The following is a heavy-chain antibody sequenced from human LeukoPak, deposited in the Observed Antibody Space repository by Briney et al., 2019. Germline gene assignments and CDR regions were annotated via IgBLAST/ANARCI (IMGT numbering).Heavy chain of an antibody. CDR2: ISVYNGNT. CDR3: ARADYSSSSLDY. J-gene: IGHJ4*02. CDR1: GYTFTSYG. V-gene: IGHV1-18*01. Sequence: ASVKVSCKASGYTFTSYGISWVRQAPGQGLEWMGWISVYNGNTNYAQKPQGRVTMTTDTSTSTAYMELRSLRPGDTAVYYWARADYSSSSLDYWRRGTLVTVSS. D-gene: IGHD6-6*01.